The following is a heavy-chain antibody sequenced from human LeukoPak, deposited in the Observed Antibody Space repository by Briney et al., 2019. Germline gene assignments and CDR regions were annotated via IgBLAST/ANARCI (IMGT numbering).Heavy chain of an antibody. CDR2: INPNSGGT. D-gene: IGHD2-2*01. V-gene: IGHV1-2*02. CDR3: ARKYCSSTSCYRHYYYYMDV. J-gene: IGHJ6*03. Sequence: ASVKVSCKASGYTFTGYYMHWVRQAPGQGLEWMGGINPNSGGTNYAQKFQGRVTMTRDTSISTAYMQLSRLRSDDTAVYYCARKYCSSTSCYRHYYYYMDVWGKRTTVTVSS. CDR1: GYTFTGYY.